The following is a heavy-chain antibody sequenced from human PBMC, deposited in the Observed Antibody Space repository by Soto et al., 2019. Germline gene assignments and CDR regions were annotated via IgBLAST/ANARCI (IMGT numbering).Heavy chain of an antibody. D-gene: IGHD2-15*01. Sequence: EVHQVESGGGLVKPGGSLRLSCAVSGFTISSCSMNWVRQAPGKGLEWVSSISPSSGHIYYADSVNGRFTISRDNAKNSLFLQMNSLRGEDTAVYYCSGCSGGACHKNYGMDVWGQGTTVTVSS. CDR3: SGCSGGACHKNYGMDV. V-gene: IGHV3-21*06. CDR2: ISPSSGHI. J-gene: IGHJ6*02. CDR1: GFTISSCS.